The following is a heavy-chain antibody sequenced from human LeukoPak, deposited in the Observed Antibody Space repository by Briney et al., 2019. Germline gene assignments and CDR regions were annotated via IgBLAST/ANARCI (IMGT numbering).Heavy chain of an antibody. CDR2: ISSSGSTI. J-gene: IGHJ4*02. CDR1: GFTFSDYY. Sequence: GGSLRLSCAASGFTFSDYYMSWIRQAPGKGLEWVSYISSSGSTIYYADSVKGRFTISRDNAKNSLYLQMNSLRAEDTAVYYCAKDRSSGLFDYWGQGTLVTVSS. CDR3: AKDRSSGLFDY. D-gene: IGHD6-19*01. V-gene: IGHV3-11*01.